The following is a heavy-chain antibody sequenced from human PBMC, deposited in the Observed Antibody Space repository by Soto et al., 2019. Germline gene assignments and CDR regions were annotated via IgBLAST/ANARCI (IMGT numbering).Heavy chain of an antibody. CDR3: TSSYRTSSSPDY. CDR1: GGSMRNYY. CDR2: VYHSGST. Sequence: SETLSLTCSVSGGSMRNYYWNWIRQPPGRGLEWIGYVYHSGSTNYNPSLKSRVSMSVDVSRNHFSLTLHSVTAADTAVYFCTSSYRTSSSPDYWGQGPMVTVYS. D-gene: IGHD3-16*02. V-gene: IGHV4-59*01. J-gene: IGHJ4*02.